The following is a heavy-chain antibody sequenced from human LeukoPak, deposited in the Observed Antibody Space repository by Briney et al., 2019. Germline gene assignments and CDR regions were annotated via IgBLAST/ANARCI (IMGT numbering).Heavy chain of an antibody. CDR1: GGSISSYY. D-gene: IGHD6-19*01. Sequence: SETLSLTCTVSGGSISSYYWSWIRQPAGKGLEWIGRIYTSGSTNYNPSLKSRVTMSVDTSKNQSSLKLSSVTAADTAVYYCAREGSSSGWYGHYYGMDVWGQGTTVTVSS. J-gene: IGHJ6*02. CDR3: AREGSSSGWYGHYYGMDV. CDR2: IYTSGST. V-gene: IGHV4-4*07.